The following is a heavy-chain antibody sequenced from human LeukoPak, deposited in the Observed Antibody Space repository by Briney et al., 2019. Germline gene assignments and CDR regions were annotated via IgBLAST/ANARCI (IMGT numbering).Heavy chain of an antibody. J-gene: IGHJ4*02. V-gene: IGHV4-34*01. CDR3: ARGDGYKRVFSN. Sequence: PSETLSLTCAVNGGSFSGYYWSWIHQPPGKGLEWIGEINHSGSTNYNPPLKSRVTISVDTSKNQFSLKLSSVTAADTAVYYCARGDGYKRVFSNWGQGTLVTVSS. CDR1: GGSFSGYY. CDR2: INHSGST. D-gene: IGHD5-24*01.